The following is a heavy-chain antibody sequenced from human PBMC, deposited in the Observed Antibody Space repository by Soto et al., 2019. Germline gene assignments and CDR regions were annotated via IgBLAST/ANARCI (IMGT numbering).Heavy chain of an antibody. V-gene: IGHV3-30*18. CDR1: GFTFSSYG. J-gene: IGHJ6*02. CDR2: ISYDGSNK. D-gene: IGHD2-2*01. Sequence: QVQLVESGGGVVQPGRSLRLSCAASGFTFSSYGMHWVRQAPGKGLEWVAVISYDGSNKYYADSVKGRFTISRDNSKNTLYLQTNSLRAEDTAVYYCAKALGGYCSSTSCYPYYYYGMDVWGQGTTVTVSS. CDR3: AKALGGYCSSTSCYPYYYYGMDV.